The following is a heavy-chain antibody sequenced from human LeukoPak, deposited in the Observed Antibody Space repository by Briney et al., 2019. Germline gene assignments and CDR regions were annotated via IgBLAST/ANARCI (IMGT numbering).Heavy chain of an antibody. CDR2: INHSGST. Sequence: SETLSLTCAVNGGSFSGYYWSWIRQPPGKGLEWIGEINHSGSTNYNPSLKRRVTISIDTSKNQFSLRLSSVTAANTAVYYCARGRPFYWGQGTLVTVSS. CDR3: ARGRPFY. J-gene: IGHJ4*02. D-gene: IGHD3-16*01. CDR1: GGSFSGYY. V-gene: IGHV4-34*01.